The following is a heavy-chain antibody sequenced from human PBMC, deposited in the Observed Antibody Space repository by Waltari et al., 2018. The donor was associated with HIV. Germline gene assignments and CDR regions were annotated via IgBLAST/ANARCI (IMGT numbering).Heavy chain of an antibody. Sequence: QLQLQESGPGLVKPSETLSLTCTVSGGSISSSSYYWGWIRQPPGKGLEWIGSIYYSGSTYYNPSLKSRVTISVDTSKNQFSLKLSSVTAADTAVYYCARMTTVTTITYYYGMDVWGQGTTVTVSS. V-gene: IGHV4-39*01. CDR1: GGSISSSSYY. D-gene: IGHD4-17*01. CDR2: IYYSGST. CDR3: ARMTTVTTITYYYGMDV. J-gene: IGHJ6*02.